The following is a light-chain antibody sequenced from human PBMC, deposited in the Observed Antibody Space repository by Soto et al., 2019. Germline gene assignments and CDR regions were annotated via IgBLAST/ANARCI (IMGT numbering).Light chain of an antibody. CDR2: DVT. J-gene: IGLJ1*01. CDR1: SSDVGGYNF. Sequence: QSALTQPASVSGSPGQSITISCTGTSSDVGGYNFVSWYQQHPDKAPKLMIYDVTNRPSGVSNRFHGPKSSNTASLTISGLQAEDEADYYCSSYTSISTYVFGTGTKVTVL. V-gene: IGLV2-14*01. CDR3: SSYTSISTYV.